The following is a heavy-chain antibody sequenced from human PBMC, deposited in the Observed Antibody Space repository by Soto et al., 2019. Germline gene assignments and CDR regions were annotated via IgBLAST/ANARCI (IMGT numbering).Heavy chain of an antibody. D-gene: IGHD1-7*01. Sequence: SETLSLTCAVYGGSFSGYYWSWIRQPPGKGLEWIGEINHSGSTNYNPSLKSRVTISVDTSKNQFSLKLSSVTAADTAVYYCARDRAGTSTYYYYYGMDVWGQGTTVTVSS. CDR3: ARDRAGTSTYYYYYGMDV. CDR2: INHSGST. J-gene: IGHJ6*02. V-gene: IGHV4-34*01. CDR1: GGSFSGYY.